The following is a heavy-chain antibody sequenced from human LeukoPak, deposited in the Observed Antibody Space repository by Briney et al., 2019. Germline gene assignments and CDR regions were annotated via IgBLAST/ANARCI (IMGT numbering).Heavy chain of an antibody. J-gene: IGHJ4*02. D-gene: IGHD3-3*01. V-gene: IGHV4-59*01. CDR3: ARAPSEVFWEWPGACEY. Sequence: SETLSLTCTVSGGSISSYYWSWIRQPPGKGLEWIGYIYYSGSTNYNPSLKSRVTISVDTSKNQFSLKLSSVTAADTAVYYCARAPSEVFWEWPGACEYWGQGTLVTVSS. CDR2: IYYSGST. CDR1: GGSISSYY.